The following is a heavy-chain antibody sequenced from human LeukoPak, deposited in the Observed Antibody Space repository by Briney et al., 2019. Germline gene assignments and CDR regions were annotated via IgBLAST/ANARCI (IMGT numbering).Heavy chain of an antibody. D-gene: IGHD3-10*01. CDR3: AREGRGALSTSRYFDY. CDR2: IYSDVSI. Sequence: PGGSLRLSCAASGFTVSSNYMSWVRQAPGKGLEWVSVIYSDVSIYYADSVRGRFTISRDNSKNTVFLQMNSLRAEDTAVYYCAREGRGALSTSRYFDYWGQGILVTVSS. J-gene: IGHJ4*02. CDR1: GFTVSSNY. V-gene: IGHV3-53*01.